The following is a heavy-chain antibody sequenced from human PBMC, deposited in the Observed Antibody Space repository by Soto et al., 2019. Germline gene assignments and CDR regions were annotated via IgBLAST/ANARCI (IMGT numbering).Heavy chain of an antibody. V-gene: IGHV4-59*01. CDR3: ARGDYGGNSVAY. D-gene: IGHD4-17*01. CDR1: GGSISSYY. J-gene: IGHJ4*02. Sequence: QVQLQESGPGLVKPSETLSLTCTVSGGSISSYYWSWIRQPPGKGLEWIGYIYYSGSTNYNPSLKSRVTISVDTSKNQFSLKLSSVTAADTAVYYCARGDYGGNSVAYWGQGTLVTVSS. CDR2: IYYSGST.